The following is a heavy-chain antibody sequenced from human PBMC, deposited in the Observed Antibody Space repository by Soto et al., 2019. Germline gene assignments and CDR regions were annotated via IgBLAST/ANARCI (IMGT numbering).Heavy chain of an antibody. V-gene: IGHV1-8*01. J-gene: IGHJ4*02. CDR2: MNPNSGNT. CDR1: GYTFTSYD. CDR3: ATKFPLHDILTGYLSTYFDY. D-gene: IGHD3-9*01. Sequence: ASVKVSCKASGYTFTSYDINWVRQATGQGLEWMGWMNPNSGNTIYAQKFQGRVTMTEDTSADTAYMELSSLRSDDTAVYYCATKFPLHDILTGYLSTYFDYWGQGTLVTVSS.